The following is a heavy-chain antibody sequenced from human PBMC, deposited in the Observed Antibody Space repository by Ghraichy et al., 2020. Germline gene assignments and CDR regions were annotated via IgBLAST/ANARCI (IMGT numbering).Heavy chain of an antibody. CDR1: GGSFSGYY. Sequence: SETLSLTCAVYGGSFSGYYWSWIRQPPGKGLEWIGEINHSGSTNYNPSLKSRVTISVDTSKNQFSLKLSSVTAADTAVYYCARALGRGYSYGRLDYWGQGTLVTVSS. CDR2: INHSGST. CDR3: ARALGRGYSYGRLDY. D-gene: IGHD5-18*01. J-gene: IGHJ4*02. V-gene: IGHV4-34*01.